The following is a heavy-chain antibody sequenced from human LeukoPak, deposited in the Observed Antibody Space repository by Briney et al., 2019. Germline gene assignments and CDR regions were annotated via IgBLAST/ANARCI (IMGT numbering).Heavy chain of an antibody. V-gene: IGHV4-39*02. J-gene: IGHJ4*02. CDR1: GGSISSSSYY. Sequence: SETLSLTCTVSGGSISSSSYYWGWIRQPPGKGLEWIGSIYYSGSTYYNPSLKSRVTISVDTSKNQFSLKLSSVTAADTAVYYCARDPTYYYDSSADYWGRGTLVTVSS. CDR3: ARDPTYYYDSSADY. CDR2: IYYSGST. D-gene: IGHD3-22*01.